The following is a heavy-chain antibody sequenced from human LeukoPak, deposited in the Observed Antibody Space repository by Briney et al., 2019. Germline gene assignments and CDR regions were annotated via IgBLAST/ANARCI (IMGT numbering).Heavy chain of an antibody. CDR1: GGSISSYY. V-gene: IGHV4-4*07. CDR3: ARGMGYSYGYQYWFDP. Sequence: SETLSLTCTVSGGSISSYYWSWIRQPAGKGLEWIGRIYTSGSTNYNPSLKSRVTMSVDTSKNQFSLKLTSVTAADTAVYYCARGMGYSYGYQYWFDPWGQGTLVTVSS. CDR2: IYTSGST. D-gene: IGHD5-18*01. J-gene: IGHJ5*02.